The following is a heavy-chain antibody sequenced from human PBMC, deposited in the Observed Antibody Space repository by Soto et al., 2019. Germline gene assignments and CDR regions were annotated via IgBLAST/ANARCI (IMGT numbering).Heavy chain of an antibody. Sequence: EVQLLEAGVALVQPGEPLRLSCAASRFPFSSHTISLVRQDPVKGLEWVSSMSGSGDNTNHEDSVKVQFTVSRDNCKNTLYLPINSLIIEDPTVYYCAKGTYSNYNWCDPWGQGTMVTVYS. J-gene: IGHJ5*02. CDR2: MSGSGDNT. V-gene: IGHV3-23*01. CDR1: RFPFSSHT. CDR3: AKGTYSNYNWCDP. D-gene: IGHD4-4*01.